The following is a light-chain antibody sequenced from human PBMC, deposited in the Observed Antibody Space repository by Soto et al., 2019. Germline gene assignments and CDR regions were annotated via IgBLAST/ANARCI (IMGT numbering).Light chain of an antibody. Sequence: DLQMTQSPSSLSASVGDRVTITCRASQSISSYLNWYQQKPGKAPKLLIYAASSLQSGVPSRFSGSGSGTDFTLTISSLQPDDFATYYCQHYNSYSEAFGQGTKVDIK. V-gene: IGKV1-39*01. CDR2: AAS. CDR3: QHYNSYSEA. CDR1: QSISSY. J-gene: IGKJ1*01.